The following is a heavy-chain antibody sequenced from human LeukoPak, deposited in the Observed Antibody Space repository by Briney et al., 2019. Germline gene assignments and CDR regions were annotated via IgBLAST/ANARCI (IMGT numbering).Heavy chain of an antibody. J-gene: IGHJ6*04. Sequence: ASVKVSCKASGGTFSSYAISWVRQAPGQGLEWMGRIIPIFGTANYAQKFQGRVTITTDESTSTAYMELSSLRSEDTAVYYCARVFSRGVWPVIVDVWGKGTTVTVSS. D-gene: IGHD3-10*01. CDR3: ARVFSRGVWPVIVDV. V-gene: IGHV1-69*05. CDR1: GGTFSSYA. CDR2: IIPIFGTA.